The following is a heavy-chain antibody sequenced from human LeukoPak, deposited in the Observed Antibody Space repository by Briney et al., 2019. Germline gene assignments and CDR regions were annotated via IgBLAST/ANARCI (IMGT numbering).Heavy chain of an antibody. D-gene: IGHD1-26*01. CDR1: GYTFTSYG. J-gene: IGHJ6*03. V-gene: IGHV1-18*01. CDR2: ISAYNGNT. Sequence: ASVKVSCKASGYTFTSYGISWVRQAPGQGLEWMGWISAYNGNTNYAQKLQGRVTMTRDTSISTAYMELSRLRSDDTAVYYCARDQGGSYYYMDVWGKGTTVTVSS. CDR3: ARDQGGSYYYMDV.